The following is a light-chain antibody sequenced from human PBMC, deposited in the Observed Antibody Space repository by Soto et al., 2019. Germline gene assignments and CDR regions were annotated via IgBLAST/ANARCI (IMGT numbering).Light chain of an antibody. CDR3: SSYAGSTAHV. V-gene: IGLV2-8*01. Sequence: QSALTQPPSASGSPGQSVTISCTGTSSDVGGYNYVSWYQQHPGKAPKLMIYEVSKRPSGVPDRFSGSKSGNTASLTVSGLQAEDEADYYCSSYAGSTAHVFGTGTKSPS. CDR2: EVS. CDR1: SSDVGGYNY. J-gene: IGLJ1*01.